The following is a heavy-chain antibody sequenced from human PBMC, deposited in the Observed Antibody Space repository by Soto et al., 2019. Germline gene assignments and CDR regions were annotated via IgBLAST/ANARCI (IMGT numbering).Heavy chain of an antibody. Sequence: QVQLQESGPGLVKPSETLSLTCIVSGASISGYYWSWVRQPAGKGLEWIGRFYTSGSANTNYNPSLKSRGSMAADTAKKQFTLKMTSVTAADWALYYCVRESGGGGYCSCGSCYCMDAWGQGTTVTVSS. CDR1: GASISGYY. D-gene: IGHD2-15*01. V-gene: IGHV4-4*07. J-gene: IGHJ6*02. CDR2: FYTSGSANT. CDR3: VRESGGGGYCSCGSCYCMDA.